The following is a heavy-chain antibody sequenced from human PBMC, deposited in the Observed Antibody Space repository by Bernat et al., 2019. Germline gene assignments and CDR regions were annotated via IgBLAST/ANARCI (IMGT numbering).Heavy chain of an antibody. CDR2: IYWDDDK. Sequence: QITLKESGPTLVKPTQTLTLTCTFSGFSLSTTGVGVGWIRQPPGQALEWLALIYWDDDKRYSPSLGSRLTITKDASKNQVVLTMSNMDPVDTATYYCAHRRPGYNSGWNEVYFDYWGQGILVSASS. CDR3: AHRRPGYNSGWNEVYFDY. CDR1: GFSLSTTGVG. D-gene: IGHD2-15*01. J-gene: IGHJ4*02. V-gene: IGHV2-5*02.